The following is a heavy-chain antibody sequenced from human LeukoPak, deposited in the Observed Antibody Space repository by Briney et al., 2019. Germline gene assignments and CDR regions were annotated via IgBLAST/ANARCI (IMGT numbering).Heavy chain of an antibody. CDR1: GYTFTSYA. CDR3: ARDSTPPYYYGSGSYAWFDP. J-gene: IGHJ5*02. Sequence: ASVKVSCKASGYTFTSYAMHWVRQAPGQRLEWMGWINVGNGNTKYSQKFQGRVTITRDTSASTAYMELSSLRSEDTAVYYCARDSTPPYYYGSGSYAWFDPWGQGTLVTVSS. V-gene: IGHV1-3*01. D-gene: IGHD3-10*01. CDR2: INVGNGNT.